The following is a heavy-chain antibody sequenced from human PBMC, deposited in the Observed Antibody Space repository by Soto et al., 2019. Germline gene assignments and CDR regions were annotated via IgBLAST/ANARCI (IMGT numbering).Heavy chain of an antibody. CDR1: GDSIGRGGYY. J-gene: IGHJ4*02. CDR2: IYTTGST. Sequence: PSENLSLTSTVSGDSIGRGGYYWTWIRQHPGKGLEWIAYIYTTGSTYYNPSLKSRVGISVDTSKNQFSLKLSSVTAADTAVYYCARWIPVSGLFDYCGQGTLVTVSS. CDR3: ARWIPVSGLFDY. D-gene: IGHD6-19*01. V-gene: IGHV4-31*03.